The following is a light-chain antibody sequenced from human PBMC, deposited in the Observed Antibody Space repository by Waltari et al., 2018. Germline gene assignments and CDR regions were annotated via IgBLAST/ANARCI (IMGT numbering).Light chain of an antibody. V-gene: IGLV2-11*01. CDR2: DVR. J-gene: IGLJ3*02. CDR3: CAYTGNFWV. Sequence: QSALTQPRSVSGSPGQSVTISCTGSSSDVGGSDYVSWYQQHPCKAPELMIFDVRKRPSGVPDRFSGSKSGNTASLTISGLQADDEADYYCCAYTGNFWVFGGGTELIVL. CDR1: SSDVGGSDY.